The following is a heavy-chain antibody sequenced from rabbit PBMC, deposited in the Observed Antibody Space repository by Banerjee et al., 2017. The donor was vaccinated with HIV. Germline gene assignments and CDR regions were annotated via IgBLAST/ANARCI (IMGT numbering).Heavy chain of an antibody. CDR1: GIDFSSNA. D-gene: IGHD7-1*01. CDR2: IYAGDGST. J-gene: IGHJ4*01. V-gene: IGHV1S47*01. CDR3: VRELSVGYPDL. Sequence: QQQLEESGGGLVKPGASLTLTCKASGIDFSSNAMCWFRQAPGKGPEWIACIYAGDGSTDYASWVNGRFTIARSTSLNTVTLQMTSLTAADTATYFCVRELSVGYPDLWGPGTLVTVS.